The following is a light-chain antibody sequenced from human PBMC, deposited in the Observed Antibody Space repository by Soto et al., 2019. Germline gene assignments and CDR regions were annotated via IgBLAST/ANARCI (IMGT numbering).Light chain of an antibody. CDR1: QSLLYSSNNKNY. V-gene: IGKV4-1*01. J-gene: IGKJ1*01. CDR3: QQYYSPPLT. CDR2: WAS. Sequence: DIVMTQSPDSLAVSLGERATINCKSSQSLLYSSNNKNYLVWYQQKPGQPPNLLIYWASTRESGVPDRFSGSGSGTDFTLTISSLQAEDVAVYYCQQYYSPPLTFGQGNKVEIK.